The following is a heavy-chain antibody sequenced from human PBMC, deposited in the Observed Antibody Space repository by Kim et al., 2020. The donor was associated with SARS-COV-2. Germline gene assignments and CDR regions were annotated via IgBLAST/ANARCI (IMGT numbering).Heavy chain of an antibody. CDR3: VRNRGTSFPLDH. CDR2: ISVSSDST. CDR1: GYTFSTYG. V-gene: IGHV1-18*04. Sequence: ASVKVSCKASGYTFSTYGFSWVRQAPGQGLEWMGWISVSSDSTLYAQRLQGRITMTTETSTSTAYMELRSLRSDDTAVYYCVRNRGTSFPLDHLGQGT. J-gene: IGHJ4*02. D-gene: IGHD3-16*01.